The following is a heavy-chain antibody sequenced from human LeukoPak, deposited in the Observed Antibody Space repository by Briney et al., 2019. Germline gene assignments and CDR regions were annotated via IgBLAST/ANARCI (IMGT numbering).Heavy chain of an antibody. Sequence: ASVKVSCKASGYTFTGYYMHWVRQAPGQGLEWMGWINPNSGGTNYAQKFQGRVTMTRDTSLSTAYMELSRLRSDETDVYYCARSYDILTGYYPSYYYYYGMDVWGQGTTVTVSS. J-gene: IGHJ6*02. D-gene: IGHD3-9*01. CDR1: GYTFTGYY. V-gene: IGHV1-2*02. CDR2: INPNSGGT. CDR3: ARSYDILTGYYPSYYYYYGMDV.